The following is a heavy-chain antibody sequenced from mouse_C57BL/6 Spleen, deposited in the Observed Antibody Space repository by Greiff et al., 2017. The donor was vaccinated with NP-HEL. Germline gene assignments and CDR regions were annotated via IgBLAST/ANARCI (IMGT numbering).Heavy chain of an antibody. J-gene: IGHJ3*01. D-gene: IGHD2-5*01. CDR2: IAPANGNT. Sequence: VQLQQSVAELVRPGASVKLSCTASGFNIKNTYMPWVKQRPEQGLEWIGRIAPANGNTKYAPKFQGKATITADTSSNTAYLQLSSLTSEDTAIYYCARDRYSNPWFAYWGQGTLVTVSA. CDR1: GFNIKNTY. CDR3: ARDRYSNPWFAY. V-gene: IGHV14-3*01.